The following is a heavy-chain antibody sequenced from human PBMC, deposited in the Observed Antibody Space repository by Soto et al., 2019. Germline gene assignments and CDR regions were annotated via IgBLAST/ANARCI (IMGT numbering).Heavy chain of an antibody. J-gene: IGHJ4*02. V-gene: IGHV1-8*01. D-gene: IGHD3-10*01. CDR2: MNPNSGNT. CDR1: GYTFTSYD. Sequence: ASVKVSCTASGYTFTSYDINWVRQATGQGLEWMGWMNPNSGNTGYAQKFQGRVTMTRNTSISTAYMELSSLRSEDTAVYYCARGGDYYGSGSSYFDYWGQGTLVTVSS. CDR3: ARGGDYYGSGSSYFDY.